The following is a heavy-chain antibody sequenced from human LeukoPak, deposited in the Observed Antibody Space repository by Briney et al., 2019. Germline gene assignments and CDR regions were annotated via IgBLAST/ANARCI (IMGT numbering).Heavy chain of an antibody. D-gene: IGHD4-17*01. J-gene: IGHJ4*02. V-gene: IGHV4-34*01. CDR1: GASFGSYY. CDR2: VTRSGRT. Sequence: SETLSLTCAVYGASFGSYYWSWIRQAPGKGLEWIGEVTRSGRTNYNPSLKSRVTISLDTSKNQFSLKLTSVAAADTAVYYCAPIYGDYSDFDSWGQGTLVTVSS. CDR3: APIYGDYSDFDS.